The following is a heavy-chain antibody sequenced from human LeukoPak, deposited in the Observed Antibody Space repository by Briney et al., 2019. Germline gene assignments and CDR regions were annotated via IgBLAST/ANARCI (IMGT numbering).Heavy chain of an antibody. J-gene: IGHJ6*02. CDR1: GGSISSYY. Sequence: SETLSLTCTVSGGSISSYYWSWIRQPPGKGLEWIGEINHSGSTNYNPSLKSRVTISVDTSKNQFSLKLSSVTAADTAVYYCARGFPRVVVPAAAPYYYYYGMDVWGQGTTVTVSS. D-gene: IGHD2-2*01. CDR3: ARGFPRVVVPAAAPYYYYYGMDV. CDR2: INHSGST. V-gene: IGHV4-34*01.